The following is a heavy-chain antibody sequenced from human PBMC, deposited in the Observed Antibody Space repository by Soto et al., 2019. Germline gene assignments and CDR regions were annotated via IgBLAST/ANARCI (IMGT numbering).Heavy chain of an antibody. CDR3: AKTPHCSSTSCPDDY. CDR2: ISYDGSNK. V-gene: IGHV3-30*18. CDR1: GFTFSSYG. J-gene: IGHJ4*02. D-gene: IGHD2-2*01. Sequence: GGSLRLSCAASGFTFSSYGMHWVRQAPGKGLEWVAVISYDGSNKYYADSVKGRSTISRDNSKNTLYLQMNSLRAEDTAVYYCAKTPHCSSTSCPDDYWGQGTLVTVSS.